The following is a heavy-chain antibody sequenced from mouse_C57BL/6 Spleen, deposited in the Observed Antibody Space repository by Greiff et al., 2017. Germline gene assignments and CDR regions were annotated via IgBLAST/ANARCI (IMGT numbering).Heavy chain of an antibody. V-gene: IGHV1-54*01. D-gene: IGHD1-1*01. CDR2: INPGSGGT. CDR1: GYAFTNYL. CDR3: AREDYYYGSSYGEAMDY. J-gene: IGHJ4*01. Sequence: QVQLQQSGAELVRPGTSVKVSCKASGYAFTNYLIEWVKQRPGQGLEWIGVINPGSGGTNYNEKFKGKATLTADNSSSTAYMQLSSLTSEDSAVYFCAREDYYYGSSYGEAMDYWGQGTSVTVSS.